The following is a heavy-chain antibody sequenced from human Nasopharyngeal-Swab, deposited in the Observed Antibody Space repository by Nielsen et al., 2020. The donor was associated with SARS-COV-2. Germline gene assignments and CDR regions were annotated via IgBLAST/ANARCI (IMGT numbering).Heavy chain of an antibody. V-gene: IGHV1-69*04. CDR2: IIPILGIA. CDR1: GCTFSSYA. D-gene: IGHD6-13*01. Sequence: SVKVSCKASGCTFSSYAISWVRQSPGQVLEWMGRIIPILGIANYAQKFQGRVTITADKSTSTAYMELSSLRSEDTAVYYCARGNEGAAAGTGYYYYGMDVWGQGTTVTVSS. J-gene: IGHJ6*02. CDR3: ARGNEGAAAGTGYYYYGMDV.